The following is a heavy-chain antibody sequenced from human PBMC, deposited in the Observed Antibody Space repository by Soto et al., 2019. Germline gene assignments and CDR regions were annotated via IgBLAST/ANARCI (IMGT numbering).Heavy chain of an antibody. J-gene: IGHJ4*02. CDR1: GGSVSSGSYY. Sequence: SETLSLTCTVSGGSVSSGSYYWSWIRQPPGKGLEWIGYIYYSGSTNYNPSLKSRVTISVDTSKNQFSLKLSSVTAADTAVYYCASPIAAAGYFDYWGQGTLVTVSS. D-gene: IGHD6-13*01. CDR3: ASPIAAAGYFDY. V-gene: IGHV4-61*01. CDR2: IYYSGST.